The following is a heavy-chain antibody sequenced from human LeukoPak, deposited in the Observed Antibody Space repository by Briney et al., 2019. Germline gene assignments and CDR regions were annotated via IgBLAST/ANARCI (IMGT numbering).Heavy chain of an antibody. D-gene: IGHD3-22*01. J-gene: IGHJ4*02. Sequence: PSETLSLTCAVYGGSFSGYYWSWIRQPPGKGLEWIGEINHSGSTNYNPSLKSRVTISVDTSKNRFSLKLSSVTAADTAVYYCASLYDSSGLDDYWGQGTLVTVSS. CDR2: INHSGST. CDR3: ASLYDSSGLDDY. CDR1: GGSFSGYY. V-gene: IGHV4-34*01.